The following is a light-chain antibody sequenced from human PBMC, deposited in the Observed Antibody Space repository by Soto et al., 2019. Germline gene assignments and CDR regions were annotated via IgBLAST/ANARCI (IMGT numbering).Light chain of an antibody. J-gene: IGKJ1*01. CDR2: GAS. CDR3: QKYGSSPRK. CDR1: QSISSR. V-gene: IGKV3-20*01. Sequence: IVMTHSPDTLSVSPWERATLSGRASQSISSRLAWYHQKPGQSPRLLIYGASNRPPGIPDRFSGSGSGTDFTLSISRLEPEDFAVYYCQKYGSSPRKCGQGTKGDIK.